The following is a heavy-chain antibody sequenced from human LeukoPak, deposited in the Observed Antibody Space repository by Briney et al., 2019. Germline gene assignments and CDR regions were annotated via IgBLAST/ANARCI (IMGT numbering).Heavy chain of an antibody. V-gene: IGHV3-23*01. CDR3: ARDRGGVAVL. CDR2: ISNNGGST. Sequence: GGSLRLSCAASGFTFSSYAMSWVRQAPGKGLEWVSTISNNGGSTYYADSVKGRFTISRDNSMNTLYLQMISLRAEDTAVYYCARDRGGVAVLWGQGLPVTVSS. D-gene: IGHD2-21*01. CDR1: GFTFSSYA. J-gene: IGHJ4*02.